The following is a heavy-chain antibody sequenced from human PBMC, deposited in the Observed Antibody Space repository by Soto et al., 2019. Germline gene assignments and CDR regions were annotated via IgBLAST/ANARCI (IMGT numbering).Heavy chain of an antibody. CDR1: GFTFSSDS. CDR2: ISGSGGST. D-gene: IGHD3-3*01. Sequence: PGGSLRLSCAASGFTFSSDSISWVRQAPGKGLEWVSAISGSGGSTYYADSVKGRFAISRDNSKNTLYLQMNSLRAEDTAVYYCAKDPNDFWSYDFDYWGQGTLVTVSS. V-gene: IGHV3-23*01. CDR3: AKDPNDFWSYDFDY. J-gene: IGHJ4*02.